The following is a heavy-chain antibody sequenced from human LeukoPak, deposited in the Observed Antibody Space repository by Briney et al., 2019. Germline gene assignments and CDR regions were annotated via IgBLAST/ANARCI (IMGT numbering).Heavy chain of an antibody. D-gene: IGHD3-22*01. CDR1: GFTFSDYY. CDR2: ISSSGSTI. CDR3: ARGGPTYYYDSSGYPPLDY. J-gene: IGHJ4*02. V-gene: IGHV3-11*01. Sequence: GGSLRLSCAASGFTFSDYYMSWIRQAPGKGLEWVSYISSSGSTIYYADSVKGRFTISRDNAKNSLYLQMTSLRAEDTAVYYCARGGPTYYYDSSGYPPLDYWGQGTLVTVSS.